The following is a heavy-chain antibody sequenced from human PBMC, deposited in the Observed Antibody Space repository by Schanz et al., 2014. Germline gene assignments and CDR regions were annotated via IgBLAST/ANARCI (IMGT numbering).Heavy chain of an antibody. Sequence: QVQLLQFGGGVVQPGRSLRLSCAASGFTFSSYAMHWVRQAPGKGLEWVALISNDGSIKYYADSVEGRFTISRDNSRITLYLQMISLRTEDTAVYFCTSPSGYSDYGTYFDFWGQGTLVTVSS. CDR3: TSPSGYSDYGTYFDF. J-gene: IGHJ4*02. D-gene: IGHD5-12*01. CDR1: GFTFSSYA. CDR2: ISNDGSIK. V-gene: IGHV3-30-3*01.